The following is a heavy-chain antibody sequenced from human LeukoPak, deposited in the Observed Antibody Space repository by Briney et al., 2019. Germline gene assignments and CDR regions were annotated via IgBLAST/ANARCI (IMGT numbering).Heavy chain of an antibody. D-gene: IGHD3-16*02. CDR1: GFTFSSYW. J-gene: IGHJ4*02. Sequence: GGSLRLSCAASGFTFSSYWMHWVRQAPGKGLVWVSRINSDGSSTSYADSVKGRFTISRDNAKNTLYLQMNSLRAEDTAVYYCARDLRSDYVWGSYRWNEGFDYWGQGTLVTVSS. CDR3: ARDLRSDYVWGSYRWNEGFDY. CDR2: INSDGSST. V-gene: IGHV3-74*01.